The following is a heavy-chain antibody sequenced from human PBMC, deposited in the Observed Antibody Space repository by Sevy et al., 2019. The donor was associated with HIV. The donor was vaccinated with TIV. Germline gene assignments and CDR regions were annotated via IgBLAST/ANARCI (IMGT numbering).Heavy chain of an antibody. Sequence: SLRLSCAASGFTFSNYGMHWVRQAPGKGLEWVAVIWNDGSNKYYADSVKGRFTISRDNSKNTLYLQMNSLRVEDTAVYFCARGCDFNDRSAKRDFDYWGQGTLVIVSS. V-gene: IGHV3-33*01. CDR2: IWNDGSNK. CDR3: ARGCDFNDRSAKRDFDY. J-gene: IGHJ4*02. CDR1: GFTFSNYG. D-gene: IGHD3-22*01.